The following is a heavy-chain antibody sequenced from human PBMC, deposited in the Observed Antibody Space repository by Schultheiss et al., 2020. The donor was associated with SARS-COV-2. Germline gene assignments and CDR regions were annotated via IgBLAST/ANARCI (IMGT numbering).Heavy chain of an antibody. V-gene: IGHV3-33*01. Sequence: GGSLRLSCAASGFTFSSYGMHWVRQAPGKGLEWVAVIWYDGSNKYYADSVKGRFTISRDNSKNTLYLQMNSLRAEDTAVYYCARDGTRSAYYFQHWGQGTLVTVSS. D-gene: IGHD1-26*01. CDR1: GFTFSSYG. CDR3: ARDGTRSAYYFQH. CDR2: IWYDGSNK. J-gene: IGHJ1*01.